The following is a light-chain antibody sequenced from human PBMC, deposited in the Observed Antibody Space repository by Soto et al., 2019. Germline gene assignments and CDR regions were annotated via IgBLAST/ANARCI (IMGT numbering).Light chain of an antibody. CDR3: QQYGSSLWT. Sequence: EIVLTQSPGTLSLSPGERATLSCRASQSVSSSYLAWYQQRPGQAPRLLIYAASSRATGIPDRFSGSVSGTDFTLTISRLEPEDFAVYYCQQYGSSLWTFGQGTKVDIK. CDR1: QSVSSSY. V-gene: IGKV3-20*01. J-gene: IGKJ1*01. CDR2: AAS.